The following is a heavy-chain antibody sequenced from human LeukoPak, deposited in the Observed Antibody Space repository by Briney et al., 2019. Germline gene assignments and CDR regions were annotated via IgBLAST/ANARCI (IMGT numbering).Heavy chain of an antibody. CDR1: GGSISSGGYY. J-gene: IGHJ3*02. V-gene: IGHV4-31*03. CDR2: IYYSGST. CDR3: ARDAPLSPGAFDI. D-gene: IGHD3-10*01. Sequence: SETLSLTCTVSGGSISSGGYYWSWIRQHPGKGLEWIGYIYYSGSTYYNPSLKSRVTISVDRSKNQFSLKLSSVTAADTAVYYCARDAPLSPGAFDIWGQGTMVTVSS.